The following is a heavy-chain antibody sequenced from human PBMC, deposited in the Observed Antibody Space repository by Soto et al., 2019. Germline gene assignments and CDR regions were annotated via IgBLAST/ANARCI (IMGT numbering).Heavy chain of an antibody. J-gene: IGHJ6*02. D-gene: IGHD3-22*01. CDR1: GFTFSSYA. Sequence: QVQLVESGGGVVQPGRSLRLSCAASGFTFSSYAMHWVRQAPGKGLEWVAVISYDGSNKYYADSVKGRFTISRDNSKNTLYLQMNSLRAEDTAVYYCAFMSGYYPYCMDVWGQGTTVTVSS. V-gene: IGHV3-30-3*01. CDR3: AFMSGYYPYCMDV. CDR2: ISYDGSNK.